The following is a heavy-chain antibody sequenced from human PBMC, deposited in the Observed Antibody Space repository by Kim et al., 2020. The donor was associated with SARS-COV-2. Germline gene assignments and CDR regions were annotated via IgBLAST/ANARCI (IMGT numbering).Heavy chain of an antibody. J-gene: IGHJ4*02. Sequence: GGSLRLSCAASGFTFSNAWMSWVRQAPGKGLEWVGRIKSKTDGGTTDYAAPVKGRFTISRDDSKNTLYLQMNSLKTEDTAVYYCTTTLDSSGYYLFDYWGQGTLVTVSS. CDR1: GFTFSNAW. V-gene: IGHV3-15*01. CDR3: TTTLDSSGYYLFDY. D-gene: IGHD3-22*01. CDR2: IKSKTDGGTT.